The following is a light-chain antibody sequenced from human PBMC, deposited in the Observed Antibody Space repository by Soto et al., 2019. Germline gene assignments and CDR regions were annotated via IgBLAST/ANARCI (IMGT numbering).Light chain of an antibody. CDR1: SSNIGSNT. V-gene: IGLV1-44*01. Sequence: QSVLTQPPSASGTPGQRGTISCSGSSSNIGSNTVNWYQQLPGTAPKLLIYSNKQRPSGVPDRFSGSKSGTSASLAISGLQSEDEADYYCAAWDDSLNGVVFGGGTQLTVL. CDR3: AAWDDSLNGVV. J-gene: IGLJ2*01. CDR2: SNK.